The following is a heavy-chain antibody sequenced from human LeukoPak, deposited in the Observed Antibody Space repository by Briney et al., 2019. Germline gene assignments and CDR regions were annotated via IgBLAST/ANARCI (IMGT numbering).Heavy chain of an antibody. CDR2: IRYDGRNK. CDR1: GLTFSNYG. D-gene: IGHD1-1*01. V-gene: IGHV3-30*02. Sequence: PGGSLRLSCAAAGLTFSNYGMHWVRQAPGKGLQWVAYIRYDGRNKYSADSVKGRFTIYRDNSKSTLYLQMNSLRPEDTAVYYCAIGGSNNWSFDNWGQGTLVTVSS. J-gene: IGHJ4*02. CDR3: AIGGSNNWSFDN.